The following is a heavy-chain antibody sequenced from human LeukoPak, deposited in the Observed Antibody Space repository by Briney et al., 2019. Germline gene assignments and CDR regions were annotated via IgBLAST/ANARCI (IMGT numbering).Heavy chain of an antibody. V-gene: IGHV3-21*01. Sequence: PGGSLRLSCAASGFTFSSYSMNWVREAPGKGLGWVSSICSSSSYICYADSVKGRFTISRDNAKNSLYLQMNSLRAEDTAVYYCAKGGDCGTTSCYYFDFWGQGTRVTVSS. CDR1: GFTFSSYS. D-gene: IGHD2-2*01. J-gene: IGHJ4*02. CDR2: ICSSSSYI. CDR3: AKGGDCGTTSCYYFDF.